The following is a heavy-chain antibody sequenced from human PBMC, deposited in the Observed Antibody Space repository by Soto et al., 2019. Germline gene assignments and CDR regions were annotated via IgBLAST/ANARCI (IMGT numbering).Heavy chain of an antibody. Sequence: QVQLQESGPGLVKPSQTLSLTCTVSGGSISSGDYYWSWIRQPPGKGLEWLGYIYYSGSTYYNPSLQSRVTLSVDTSKNQFSLKLSSVTAADTAVYYCARVLDGYSYGFDYWGQGTLVTVSS. CDR2: IYYSGST. J-gene: IGHJ4*02. D-gene: IGHD5-18*01. V-gene: IGHV4-30-4*01. CDR3: ARVLDGYSYGFDY. CDR1: GGSISSGDYY.